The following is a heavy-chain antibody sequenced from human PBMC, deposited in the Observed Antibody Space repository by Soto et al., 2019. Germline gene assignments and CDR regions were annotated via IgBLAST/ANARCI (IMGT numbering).Heavy chain of an antibody. J-gene: IGHJ6*02. D-gene: IGHD3-3*01. CDR3: ARDSRYYDVWSGPTTYYYYGMDV. CDR2: ISAYNGNT. CDR1: GYTFTSYG. V-gene: IGHV1-18*01. Sequence: ASVKVSCKASGYTFTSYGISWVRQAPGQGLEWMGWISAYNGNTNYAQKLQGRVTMTTDTSTSTAYMELRSLRSDDTAVYYCARDSRYYDVWSGPTTYYYYGMDVWGQGTTVTVSS.